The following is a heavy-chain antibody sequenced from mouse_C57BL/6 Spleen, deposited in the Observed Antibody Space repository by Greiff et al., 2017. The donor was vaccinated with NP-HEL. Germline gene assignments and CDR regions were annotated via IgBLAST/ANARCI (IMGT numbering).Heavy chain of an antibody. CDR1: GYSFTSYY. D-gene: IGHD2-3*01. J-gene: IGHJ3*01. Sequence: QVQLQQSGPELVKPGASVKISCKASGYSFTSYYIHWVKQRPGQGLEWIGWIYPGSGNTKYNEKFKGKATLTADTSSSTAYMQLSSLTSEDSAVYYCARPYDGYYEGFAYWGQGTLVTVSA. V-gene: IGHV1-66*01. CDR2: IYPGSGNT. CDR3: ARPYDGYYEGFAY.